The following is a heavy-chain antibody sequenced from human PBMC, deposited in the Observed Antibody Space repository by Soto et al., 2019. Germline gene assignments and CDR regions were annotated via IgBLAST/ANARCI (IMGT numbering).Heavy chain of an antibody. Sequence: QVQLVQSGAEVKKPGSSVKVSCKASGGTFSSYAISWVRQAPGQGLEWMGGIIPIFGTANYAQKFQGRVTINADESTSTAYMELSSLRSEDTAVYYCARAYCGGDCYSNYYYYGMDVWGQGTTVTVSS. CDR3: ARAYCGGDCYSNYYYYGMDV. D-gene: IGHD2-21*02. J-gene: IGHJ6*01. CDR1: GGTFSSYA. CDR2: IIPIFGTA. V-gene: IGHV1-69*01.